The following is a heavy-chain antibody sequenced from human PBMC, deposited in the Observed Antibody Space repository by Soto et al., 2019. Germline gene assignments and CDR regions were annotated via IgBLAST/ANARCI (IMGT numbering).Heavy chain of an antibody. CDR3: ARAGYSGYDYCDY. V-gene: IGHV1-3*01. CDR2: INPRNGNT. J-gene: IGHJ4*02. Sequence: QVQLVQSGAEVKKPGASLKVSCKASGYNFISYAMHWVRQAPGQRLEWMGWINPRNGNTKYSQKFQGRVTITTDTSASTVSMELSSLRSEDTAVYYRARAGYSGYDYCDYWGQGTLVTVSS. CDR1: GYNFISYA. D-gene: IGHD5-12*01.